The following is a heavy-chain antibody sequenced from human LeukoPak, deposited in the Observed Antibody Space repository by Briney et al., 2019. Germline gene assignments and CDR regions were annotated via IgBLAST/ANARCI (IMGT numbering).Heavy chain of an antibody. D-gene: IGHD2-21*02. CDR2: INAGNGNT. CDR1: GYIFTDYA. Sequence: ASVKVSCRASGYIFTDYAILWVRQAPGQRLEWLGCINAGNGNTKYSQNFQGRVTLTRDTSATTASMEMNSLRSEDTALYYCARGRWSATTASYYLDFWGLGTLVTVSS. CDR3: ARGRWSATTASYYLDF. J-gene: IGHJ4*02. V-gene: IGHV1-3*01.